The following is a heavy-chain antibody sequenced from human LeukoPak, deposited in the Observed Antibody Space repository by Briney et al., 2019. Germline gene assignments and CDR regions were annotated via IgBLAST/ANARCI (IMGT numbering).Heavy chain of an antibody. J-gene: IGHJ6*02. Sequence: PSETLSLTCAVYGGSFGGYYWSWIRQPPGKGLEWIGEINHSGSTNYNPSLKSRVTISVDTSKNQFSLKLSSVTAADTAVYYCARGADSNLYYYYGMDVWGQGTTVTVSS. D-gene: IGHD2-21*01. CDR1: GGSFGGYY. CDR3: ARGADSNLYYYYGMDV. V-gene: IGHV4-34*01. CDR2: INHSGST.